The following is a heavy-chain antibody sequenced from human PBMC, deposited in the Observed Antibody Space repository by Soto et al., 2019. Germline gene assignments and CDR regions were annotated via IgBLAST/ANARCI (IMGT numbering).Heavy chain of an antibody. CDR2: TYYKSKWNN. V-gene: IGHV6-1*01. Sequence: QTLSLTCSMSGDSFSSNSAAWNWIRQSPSRGLEWLGMTYYKSKWNNYYALSVKSRITINPETSNSQFSLQLYSVTPEDTAVYYFPEISCFRGVDVWG. CDR1: GDSFSSNSAA. CDR3: PEISCFRGVDV. J-gene: IGHJ6*02.